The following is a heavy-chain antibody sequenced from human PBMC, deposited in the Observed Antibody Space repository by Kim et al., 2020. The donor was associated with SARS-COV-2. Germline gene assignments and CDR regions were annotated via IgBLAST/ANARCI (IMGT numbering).Heavy chain of an antibody. CDR1: GGSISSHY. J-gene: IGHJ5*02. V-gene: IGHV4-59*08. CDR3: AKLGYCRSASCRGFDP. CDR2: IYYSGST. D-gene: IGHD2-2*03. Sequence: SETLSLTCTVSGGSISSHYWNWIRQPPGKGLEWIGYIYYSGSTNYNPSLKSRVTISVDTSKNQFSLKLTSVTAADTAVYYCAKLGYCRSASCRGFDPWGQRTLVTVSS.